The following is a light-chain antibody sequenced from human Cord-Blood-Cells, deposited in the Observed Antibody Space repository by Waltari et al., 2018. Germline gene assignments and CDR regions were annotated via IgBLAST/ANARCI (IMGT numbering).Light chain of an antibody. J-gene: IGKJ1*01. CDR3: QQYYSTPRT. CDR1: QRVLYSSNNKNY. CDR2: WAA. V-gene: IGKV4-1*01. Sequence: DVVMTQSPDSLAVCLGERASSNCTSSQRVLYSSNNKNYLAWYQQKPGQPPKLLIYWAATRESGVPDRFSGSGSGTDFPLTISSLQAEDVAVYYCQQYYSTPRTFGQGTKVEIK.